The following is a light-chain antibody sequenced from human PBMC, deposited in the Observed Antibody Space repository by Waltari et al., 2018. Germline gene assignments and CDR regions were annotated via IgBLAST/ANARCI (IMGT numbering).Light chain of an antibody. CDR3: QRYNSYANT. Sequence: DILMTQSPSTLSASVGDRVPITCLASQSINTYLAWYQQKPGKAPKLLIYGASTLESGVPGRFSGTGSGTEFTLTISSLQPDDFATYYCQRYNSYANTFGQGTKVDIK. CDR2: GAS. CDR1: QSINTY. V-gene: IGKV1-5*01. J-gene: IGKJ2*01.